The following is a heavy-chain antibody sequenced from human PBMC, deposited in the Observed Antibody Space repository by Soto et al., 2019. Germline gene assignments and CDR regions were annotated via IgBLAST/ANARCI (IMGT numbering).Heavy chain of an antibody. Sequence: ASVKVSCKASGYTFTSYDINWVRQATGQGLEWMGWMNPNSGNTGYAQKFQGRVTMTRNTSISTAYMELSSLRSEDTAVYYCASFFYGDYVSYYYYMDVWGKGTTVTGSS. CDR2: MNPNSGNT. J-gene: IGHJ6*03. CDR1: GYTFTSYD. V-gene: IGHV1-8*01. CDR3: ASFFYGDYVSYYYYMDV. D-gene: IGHD4-17*01.